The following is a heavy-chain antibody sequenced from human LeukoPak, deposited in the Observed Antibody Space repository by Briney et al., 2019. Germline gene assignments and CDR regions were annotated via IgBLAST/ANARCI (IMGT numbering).Heavy chain of an antibody. CDR1: GYTFTSYG. D-gene: IGHD2-21*01. J-gene: IGHJ4*02. CDR2: ISAYNGNT. V-gene: IGHV1-18*01. CDR3: ATLADCGGDCYEGGFDY. Sequence: ASVKVSCKASGYTFTSYGISWVRQAPGQGLEWMGWISAYNGNTNYAQKLQGRVTMTTDTSTSTAYMELRSLRSDDTAVYYCATLADCGGDCYEGGFDYRGQGTLVTVSS.